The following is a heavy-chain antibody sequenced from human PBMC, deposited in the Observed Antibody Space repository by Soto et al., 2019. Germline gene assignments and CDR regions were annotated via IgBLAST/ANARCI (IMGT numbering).Heavy chain of an antibody. J-gene: IGHJ4*02. CDR3: ASPNSGYDSGSFDY. D-gene: IGHD5-12*01. V-gene: IGHV4-34*01. Sequence: QVQLQQWGAGLLKPSETLSLTCAVYGGSFSGYYWSWIRQPPGKGLEWIGEINHSGSTNYNPSLKSRVTISVDTSKNQSALKLSSVTAADTAVYYCASPNSGYDSGSFDYWGQGTLVTVSS. CDR2: INHSGST. CDR1: GGSFSGYY.